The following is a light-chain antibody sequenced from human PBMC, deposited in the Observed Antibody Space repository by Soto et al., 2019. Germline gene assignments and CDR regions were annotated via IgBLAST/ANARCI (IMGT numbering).Light chain of an antibody. CDR1: SSDVGGYNY. CDR3: SSYTRSSTVV. Sequence: QSALTQPASVSGSPGQSITISCTGTSSDVGGYNYVSWYQQHPGKAPELMIYDVSNRSSGVSNRSSGSKSGNTASLTISGLQAEDEADYYCSSYTRSSTVVFVGGTKLTVL. CDR2: DVS. J-gene: IGLJ2*01. V-gene: IGLV2-14*01.